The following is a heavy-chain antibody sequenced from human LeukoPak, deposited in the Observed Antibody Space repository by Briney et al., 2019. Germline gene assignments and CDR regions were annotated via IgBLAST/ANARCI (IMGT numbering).Heavy chain of an antibody. V-gene: IGHV5-51*01. CDR2: IYPGDSDT. CDR3: ARVGGYCSSTSCLDY. CDR1: GYTFTNYW. J-gene: IGHJ4*02. D-gene: IGHD2-2*01. Sequence: GESLKISCKGSGYTFTNYWIGWVRQMPGKGLQWMGIIYPGDSDTRYSPSFQGQVTISADKSISTAYLQWSSLKASDTAMYYCARVGGYCSSTSCLDYWGQGTLVTVSS.